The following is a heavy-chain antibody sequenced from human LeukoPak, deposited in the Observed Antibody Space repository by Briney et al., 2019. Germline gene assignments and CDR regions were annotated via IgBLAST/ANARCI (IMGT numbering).Heavy chain of an antibody. D-gene: IGHD6-25*01. V-gene: IGHV3-23*01. CDR2: VGSDGINT. J-gene: IGHJ4*02. Sequence: GGSLRLSCAASGFTFSHYAMSWVRQAPGKGLEWVSAVGSDGINTAYADSVKGRFTISRDNSKNTLYLQLSSLRAEDTAVYYCAKGLAAGSQYFDYWGQGTLVTVSS. CDR1: GFTFSHYA. CDR3: AKGLAAGSQYFDY.